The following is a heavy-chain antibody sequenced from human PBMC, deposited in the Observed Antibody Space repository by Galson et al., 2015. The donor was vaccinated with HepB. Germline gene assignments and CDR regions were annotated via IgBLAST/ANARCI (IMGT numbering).Heavy chain of an antibody. V-gene: IGHV2-5*01. D-gene: IGHD1-26*01. CDR1: GFSLTTSGVG. Sequence: PALVKPTQTLTLTCTFSGFSLTTSGVGVGWIRQPPGKALEWLALIYWNDDKRYSPSLKSRLTIAKDTSKNQVVLTMTNMDPVDTATYYCAHSIHPYYATTSYPYGAFDFWGQGTLVTVSS. J-gene: IGHJ4*02. CDR3: AHSIHPYYATTSYPYGAFDF. CDR2: IYWNDDK.